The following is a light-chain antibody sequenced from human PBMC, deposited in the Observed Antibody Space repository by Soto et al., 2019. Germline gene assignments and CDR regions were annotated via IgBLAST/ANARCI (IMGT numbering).Light chain of an antibody. Sequence: QPVLTQSPSASASLGASVKLTCTRSSGHSSYAIAWHQQQPEKGTRYLMKLNSDGSHSKGDGIPDRFSGSSSGAERYLTISSLQSEDEADYYCQTWGTGIQVFGGGTKVTVL. CDR1: SGHSSYA. CDR3: QTWGTGIQV. CDR2: LNSDGSH. J-gene: IGLJ2*01. V-gene: IGLV4-69*01.